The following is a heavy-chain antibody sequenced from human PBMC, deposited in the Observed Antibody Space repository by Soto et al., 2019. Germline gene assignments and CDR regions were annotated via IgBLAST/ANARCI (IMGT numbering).Heavy chain of an antibody. J-gene: IGHJ6*02. D-gene: IGHD6-19*01. CDR3: AITIAVAGPSYYYYGMDV. Sequence: QLQLQESGPGLVKPSETLSLTCTVSGGSISSSSYYWGWIRQPPGKGLEWIGSIYYSGSTYYNPSLKSRVTISVDTSKNQFSLKLSSVTAADKAVYYCAITIAVAGPSYYYYGMDVWGQGTTVTVSS. V-gene: IGHV4-39*01. CDR2: IYYSGST. CDR1: GGSISSSSYY.